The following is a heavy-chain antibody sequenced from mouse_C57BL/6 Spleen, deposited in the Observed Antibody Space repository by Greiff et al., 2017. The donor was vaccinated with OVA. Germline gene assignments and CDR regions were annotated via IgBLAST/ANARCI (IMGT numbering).Heavy chain of an antibody. CDR3: ARDGYYLYAMDY. D-gene: IGHD2-3*01. V-gene: IGHV1-55*01. Sequence: QVQLQQPGAELVKPGASVKMSCKASGYTFTSYWITWVKQRPGQGLAWIGDIYPGSGSTNYNEKFKSKATLTVDTSSSTAYMQLSSLTSEDSAVYYCARDGYYLYAMDYWGQGTSVTVSS. CDR1: GYTFTSYW. CDR2: IYPGSGST. J-gene: IGHJ4*01.